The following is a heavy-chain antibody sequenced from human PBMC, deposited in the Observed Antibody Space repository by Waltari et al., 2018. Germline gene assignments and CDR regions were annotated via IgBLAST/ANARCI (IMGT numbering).Heavy chain of an antibody. J-gene: IGHJ6*03. V-gene: IGHV1-2*02. CDR2: INSNTGGT. Sequence: QVQLVQSGAEVKNPGASVKVSCQASGYNFNGHYIHGVRQAPGQGLEWLGWINSNTGGTKYAQKFQGRVTMTRAASITTVYMELSSLRSDDTAVYYCARDGSGSYWYYMDVWGKGTTVTISS. CDR1: GYNFNGHY. D-gene: IGHD3-10*01. CDR3: ARDGSGSYWYYMDV.